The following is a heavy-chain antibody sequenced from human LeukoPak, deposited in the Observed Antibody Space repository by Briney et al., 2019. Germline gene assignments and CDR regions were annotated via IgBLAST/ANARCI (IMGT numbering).Heavy chain of an antibody. CDR1: GFTFSGYW. CDR3: ARARGGYDFDY. V-gene: IGHV3-7*03. CDR2: INQNGGEK. Sequence: GGSLRLSCADSGFTFSGYWMNWVRQAPGKGLEWVANINQNGGEKYYVDSVKGRFTISRDNAKNSLYLQLNSLRAEDTAVYYCARARGGYDFDYWGQGTLVTVSS. J-gene: IGHJ4*02. D-gene: IGHD5-12*01.